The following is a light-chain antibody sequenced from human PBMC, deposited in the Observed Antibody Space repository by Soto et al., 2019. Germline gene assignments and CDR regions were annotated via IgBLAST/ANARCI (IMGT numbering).Light chain of an antibody. CDR2: EVS. CDR1: SSDVGGYNY. CDR3: SSYAGSNNPYV. Sequence: QSVLTQPPSASGSRGQSVTISCTGTSSDVGGYNYVSWYQQHPGKAPKLMIYEVSKRPSGVPDRFSGSKSGNTASLTVSGLQAEDEADYYCSSYAGSNNPYVFGTGTKVTVL. V-gene: IGLV2-8*01. J-gene: IGLJ1*01.